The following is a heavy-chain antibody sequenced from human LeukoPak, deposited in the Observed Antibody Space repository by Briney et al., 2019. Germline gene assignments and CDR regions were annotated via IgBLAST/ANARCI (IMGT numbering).Heavy chain of an antibody. CDR2: IYHSGST. Sequence: SQTLSLTCTVSGGSISSGDYYWSWIRQPPGKGLEWIGYIYHSGSTNYNPSLQSRVTISVDKSNNHFSLRLTSVTAADTAVYYCATNGWYCLDHWGQGALVTVSS. CDR3: ATNGWYCLDH. CDR1: GGSISSGDYY. D-gene: IGHD6-19*01. J-gene: IGHJ1*01. V-gene: IGHV4-30-4*01.